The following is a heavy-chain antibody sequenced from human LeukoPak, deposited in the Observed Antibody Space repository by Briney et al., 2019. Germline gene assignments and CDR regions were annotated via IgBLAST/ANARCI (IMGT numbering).Heavy chain of an antibody. CDR1: GGSISSSSYY. J-gene: IGHJ5*02. D-gene: IGHD4-23*01. CDR2: IYYSGST. CDR3: ARHAPRNSGAWFDP. Sequence: SETLSLTCTVSGGSISSSSYYWGWIRQPPGKGLEWIGSIYYSGSTHYNPSLKSRVTISVDTSKNQFSLKLSSVTAADTAVYYCARHAPRNSGAWFDPWGQGTLVTVSS. V-gene: IGHV4-39*01.